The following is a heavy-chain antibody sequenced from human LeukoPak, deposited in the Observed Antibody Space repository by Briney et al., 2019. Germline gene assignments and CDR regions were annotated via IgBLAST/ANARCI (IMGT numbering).Heavy chain of an antibody. J-gene: IGHJ4*02. CDR2: ISSSGNTI. CDR3: ARVSVTSRNDY. Sequence: GRSLRLSCAASGFTFRSYEMSWVRQAPGKGLEWLSYISSSGNTIYYADSVKGRFTISRDNATNSLYLQMNSLRAEDTAVYYCARVSVTSRNDYWGQGTLVTVSS. V-gene: IGHV3-48*03. D-gene: IGHD2-21*02. CDR1: GFTFRSYE.